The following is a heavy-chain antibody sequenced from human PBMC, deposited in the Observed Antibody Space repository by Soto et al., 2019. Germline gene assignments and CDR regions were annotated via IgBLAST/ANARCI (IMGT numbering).Heavy chain of an antibody. V-gene: IGHV4-59*01. J-gene: IGHJ4*02. D-gene: IGHD5-12*01. CDR2: VYYTGST. Sequence: SLPLSLTCTVSGGSISSYYWSWIRQPPGKGLEWIGYVYYTGSTNYNPSLKSRVTISVDTPKNQFSLKLSSVTAADTAVYYCARAGYNIDYWGQGTLVTVSS. CDR3: ARAGYNIDY. CDR1: GGSISSYY.